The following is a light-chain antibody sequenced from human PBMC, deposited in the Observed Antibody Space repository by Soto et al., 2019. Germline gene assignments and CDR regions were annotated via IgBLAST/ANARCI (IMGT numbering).Light chain of an antibody. CDR2: VPS. V-gene: IGKV3-20*01. CDR1: QSVRTNY. J-gene: IGKJ1*01. Sequence: EIVLTQSPGTLSLSPGERATLSCRARQSVRTNYLAFYQRKPVHTPSLLIYVPSITATVIPDRFSASRSGTDFTLTIRRLEPEYFAVYYCQHYGSSPTFGQGTKVDIK. CDR3: QHYGSSPT.